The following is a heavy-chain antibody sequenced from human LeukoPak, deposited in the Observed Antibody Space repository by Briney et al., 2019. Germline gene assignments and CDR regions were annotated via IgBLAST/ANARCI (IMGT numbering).Heavy chain of an antibody. Sequence: GGSLRLSCAASGFTFSSYSMNWVRQAPGKGLEWVSSISSSSSYIYYADSVKGRFTISRDNAKNSLYLQMNSLRAEDTAVYYCARVEDIVVVPAAITDKCYMDVWGKGTTVTVSS. CDR1: GFTFSSYS. CDR2: ISSSSSYI. CDR3: ARVEDIVVVPAAITDKCYMDV. J-gene: IGHJ6*03. D-gene: IGHD2-2*02. V-gene: IGHV3-21*01.